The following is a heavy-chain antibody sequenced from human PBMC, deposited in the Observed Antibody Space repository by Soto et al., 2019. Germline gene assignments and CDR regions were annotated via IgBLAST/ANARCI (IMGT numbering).Heavy chain of an antibody. D-gene: IGHD6-13*01. CDR2: ISGSGGST. V-gene: IGHV3-23*01. CDR1: GFTFSSYA. Sequence: EVQLLESGGGLVQPGGSLRLSCAASGFTFSSYAMSWVRQAPGKGLEWVSAISGSGGSTYYADSVKGRFTISRDNSKTALYRQMNRRRAGDTAVYYCAKDRGGLGGGSSGWGDYWGQGTLVTVSS. CDR3: AKDRGGLGGGSSGWGDY. J-gene: IGHJ4*02.